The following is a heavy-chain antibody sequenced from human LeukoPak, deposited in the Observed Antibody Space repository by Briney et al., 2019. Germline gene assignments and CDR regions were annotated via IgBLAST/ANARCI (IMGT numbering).Heavy chain of an antibody. CDR3: SSGYLGVDY. Sequence: GRALRLFFSASGFSFSSYGKAWGRHGPGQGLEWVAVISYDGNNKYYADSVKGRFAISRDHSKNTLYLQMNSLRAEDTAVSYDSSGYLGVDYWGQGTLVTVSS. CDR1: GFSFSSYG. J-gene: IGHJ4*02. D-gene: IGHD3-22*01. CDR2: ISYDGNNK. V-gene: IGHV3-30*03.